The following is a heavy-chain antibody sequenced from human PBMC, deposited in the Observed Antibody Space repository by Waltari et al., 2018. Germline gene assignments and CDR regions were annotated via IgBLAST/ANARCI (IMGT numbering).Heavy chain of an antibody. D-gene: IGHD3-3*01. V-gene: IGHV4-34*01. CDR1: GGSFRDYY. CDR3: AREKPDYDFWRGHQRIRYFHYPVDV. J-gene: IGHJ6*02. CDR2: INDSGTT. Sequence: QAQLQQWGAGLLKPSETLSLTCAVYGGSFRDYYWSWIRQSPGRGLEWIGDINDSGTTHDNPSLKGRVIMSVDMSKSQFSLKLTSVTAADTARYFCAREKPDYDFWRGHQRIRYFHYPVDVWGQGTTVTVSS.